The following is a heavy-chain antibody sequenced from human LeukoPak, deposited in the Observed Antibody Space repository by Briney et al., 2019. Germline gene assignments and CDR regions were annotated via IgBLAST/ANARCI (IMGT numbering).Heavy chain of an antibody. D-gene: IGHD2-21*02. J-gene: IGHJ5*02. CDR3: ARDIAVVTGWFDP. V-gene: IGHV1-46*01. CDR2: INPSAGST. Sequence: GASVKVSCKASGYTFTSSYLHWVRQAPGQGLEWMGIINPSAGSTSYAQKFQGRVTMTRDTSTSTVYMELSRLRSEDTAVYYCARDIAVVTGWFDPWGQGTLVTVSS. CDR1: GYTFTSSY.